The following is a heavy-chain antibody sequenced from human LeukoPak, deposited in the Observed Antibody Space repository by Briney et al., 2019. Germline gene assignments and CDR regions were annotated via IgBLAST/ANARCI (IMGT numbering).Heavy chain of an antibody. Sequence: GGSLRLSCAASGFTFSSYSMNWVRQAPGKGLEWVSYISSSSTIYYADSVKGRFTISRDNSKDTLYLQMNDLRAEDTAMYYCARDMQLSTWGLGTMVTVSS. D-gene: IGHD2-15*01. CDR1: GFTFSSYS. V-gene: IGHV3-48*01. CDR3: ARDMQLST. J-gene: IGHJ3*01. CDR2: ISSSSTI.